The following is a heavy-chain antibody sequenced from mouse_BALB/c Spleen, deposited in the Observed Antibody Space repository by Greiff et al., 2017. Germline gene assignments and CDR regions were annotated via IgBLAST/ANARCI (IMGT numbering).Heavy chain of an antibody. D-gene: IGHD2-1*01. Sequence: DVHLVESGGGLVQPGGSLRLSCAPSGFTFTDYYMSWVRQPPGKALEWLGFIRNKANGYTTEYSASVKGRFTISRDNSQSILYLQMNTLRAEDSATYYCARDMGGKAWFAYWGQGTLVTVSA. V-gene: IGHV7-3*02. CDR1: GFTFTDYY. CDR2: IRNKANGYTT. J-gene: IGHJ3*01. CDR3: ARDMGGKAWFAY.